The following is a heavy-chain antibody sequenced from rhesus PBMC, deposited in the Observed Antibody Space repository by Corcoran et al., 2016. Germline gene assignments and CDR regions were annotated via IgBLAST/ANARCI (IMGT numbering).Heavy chain of an antibody. CDR3: VRPYSGSYYRFDV. Sequence: QVQLQESGPGLVKPSETLSLTCAVSGGSISDDYYWSWIRQPPGKGLEWIGYIYGGGGGTNYNPSLKIRVTISIDMSKNQFSLKLNSVTAADTAMYYCVRPYSGSYYRFDVWGAGVLVTVSS. CDR1: GGSISDDYY. D-gene: IGHD3-16*01. J-gene: IGHJ5-1*01. V-gene: IGHV4-106*01. CDR2: IYGGGGGT.